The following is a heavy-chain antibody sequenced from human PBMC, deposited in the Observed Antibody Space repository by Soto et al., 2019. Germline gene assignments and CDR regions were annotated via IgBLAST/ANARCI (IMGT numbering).Heavy chain of an antibody. J-gene: IGHJ5*02. D-gene: IGHD6-6*01. V-gene: IGHV4-39*01. CDR3: ATRDRIAARPPWFDP. Sequence: QLQLQESGPGLVKPSETLSLTCTVSGGSIRSSSYYWGGIGQPPGKGRRWIGSIYYSGSTYYNPCPTSRVSISVETHKNQFSLKLSSVTAADKAVYYGATRDRIAARPPWFDPWGQGTLVTVSS. CDR1: GGSIRSSSYY. CDR2: IYYSGST.